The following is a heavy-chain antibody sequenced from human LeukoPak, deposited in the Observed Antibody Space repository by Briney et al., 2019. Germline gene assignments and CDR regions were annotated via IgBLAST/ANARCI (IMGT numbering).Heavy chain of an antibody. V-gene: IGHV4-34*01. CDR2: INHSGST. CDR1: GGSFSGYY. J-gene: IGHJ6*03. Sequence: SETLSLTCAVYGGSFSGYYWSWLRQPPGKGLEWIGEINHSGSTNYNPSLKSRVTISVDTSKNQFSLKLSSVTAADTAVYYCARGIVVPAAIESSYYYYMDVWGKGTTVTVSS. D-gene: IGHD2-2*01. CDR3: ARGIVVPAAIESSYYYYMDV.